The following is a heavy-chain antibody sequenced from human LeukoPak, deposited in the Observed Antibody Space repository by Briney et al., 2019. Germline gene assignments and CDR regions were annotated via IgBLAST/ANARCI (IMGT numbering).Heavy chain of an antibody. CDR1: GFTFSGYD. CDR3: ARRTVGDTFDP. Sequence: GGSLRLSCAASGFTFSGYDMHWVRQATGKGLEWVSAIGTAGDTYYPGSVKGRFTISRENAKNSLYLQMNSLRAEDTAVYYCARRTVGDTFDPWGQGTLVTVSS. CDR2: IGTAGDT. J-gene: IGHJ5*02. D-gene: IGHD3-10*01. V-gene: IGHV3-13*01.